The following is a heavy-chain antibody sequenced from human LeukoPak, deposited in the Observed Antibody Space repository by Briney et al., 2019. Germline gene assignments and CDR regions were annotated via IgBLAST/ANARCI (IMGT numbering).Heavy chain of an antibody. D-gene: IGHD4-17*01. CDR2: IIPIFGST. CDR3: ARGYDVGDFVPYTY. Sequence: SVKVSCKVSGGTFSSFTITWLRQAPGQGLEWMGGIIPIFGSTNYAQKFQGRVTNTADDSTSTAYMELRSRTSDDTAVYYCARGYDVGDFVPYTYWGQGTLVIVSS. CDR1: GGTFSSFT. J-gene: IGHJ4*02. V-gene: IGHV1-69*01.